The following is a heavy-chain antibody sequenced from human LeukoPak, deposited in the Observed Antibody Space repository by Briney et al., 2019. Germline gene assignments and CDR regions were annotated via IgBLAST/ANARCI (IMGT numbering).Heavy chain of an antibody. CDR2: VKSKTDGGTT. J-gene: IGHJ4*02. CDR1: GFNFTNAW. CDR3: TSALLTWRELWLDY. V-gene: IGHV3-15*01. D-gene: IGHD3-10*01. Sequence: GGSLRLSCAASGFNFTNAWMSWVRQAPGKGLEWVGRVKSKTDGGTTDYAAPVKGRFTISRDDSKNTLFPQMNSLKTEDTAVYFCTSALLTWRELWLDYWGQGTLVTVSS.